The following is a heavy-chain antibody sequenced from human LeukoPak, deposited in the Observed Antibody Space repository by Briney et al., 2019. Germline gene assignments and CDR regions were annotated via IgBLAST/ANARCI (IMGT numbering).Heavy chain of an antibody. CDR2: SDLEDGET. CDR1: GDSLTDLS. CDR3: ATGASTAMRGLDV. Sequence: GASVKVSCKVSGDSLTDLSMHWVRQAPGKGLEWMGGSDLEDGETVYAQKFEDRLTVTEDTSTGTAYMELRSLTSEDTALYYCATGASTAMRGLDVWGQGTTVTVSS. V-gene: IGHV1-24*01. D-gene: IGHD2-2*01. J-gene: IGHJ6*02.